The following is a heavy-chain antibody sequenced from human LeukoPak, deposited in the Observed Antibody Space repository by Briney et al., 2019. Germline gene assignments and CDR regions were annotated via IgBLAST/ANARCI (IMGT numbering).Heavy chain of an antibody. Sequence: GASVKVSCKASGYTFTGYYMRWVRQAPGQGLEWMGWMNPNSGNTGYAQKFQGRVTMTRNTSISTAYMELSSLRSEDTAVYYCARAGGYCGRISCPYYFDYWGQGSLVAVSS. CDR1: GYTFTGYY. V-gene: IGHV1-8*02. D-gene: IGHD2-15*01. CDR3: ARAGGYCGRISCPYYFDY. CDR2: MNPNSGNT. J-gene: IGHJ4*02.